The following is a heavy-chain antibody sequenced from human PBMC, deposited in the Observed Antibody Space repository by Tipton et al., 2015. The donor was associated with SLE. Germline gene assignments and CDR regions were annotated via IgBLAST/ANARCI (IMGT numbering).Heavy chain of an antibody. D-gene: IGHD3-22*01. CDR2: IDPSDSYT. CDR1: GYSFTSYW. CDR3: ARAARYYYDSSGQGV. J-gene: IGHJ6*02. V-gene: IGHV5-10-1*01. Sequence: QLVQSGAEVKKPGESLRISCKGSGYSFTSYWISWVRQMPVKGLEWMGRIDPSDSYTNYSPSFQGHVTISADKSISTAYLQWSSLKASDTAMYYCARAARYYYDSSGQGVWGQGTTVTVSS.